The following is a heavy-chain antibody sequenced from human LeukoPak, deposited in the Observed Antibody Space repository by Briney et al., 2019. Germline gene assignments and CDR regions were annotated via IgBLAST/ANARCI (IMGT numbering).Heavy chain of an antibody. CDR1: GGSFSGYY. Sequence: SETLSLTCAVYGGSFSGYYWSWIRQPPEKGLEWIGEINHSGSTNYNPSLKSRVTISVDTSKNQFSLKLSSVTAADTAVYYCARRQNSSHRLYYYYGMDVWGQGTTVTVSS. CDR3: ARRQNSSHRLYYYYGMDV. J-gene: IGHJ6*02. D-gene: IGHD6-13*01. V-gene: IGHV4-34*01. CDR2: INHSGST.